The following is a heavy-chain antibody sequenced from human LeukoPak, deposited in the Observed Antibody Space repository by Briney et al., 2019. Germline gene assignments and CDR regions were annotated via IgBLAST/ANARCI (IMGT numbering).Heavy chain of an antibody. CDR1: GFTFSSYD. D-gene: IGHD6-13*01. J-gene: IGHJ4*02. CDR2: SGGDGGST. V-gene: IGHV3-23*01. Sequence: GGSLRLSCAASGFTFSSYDMSWVRQAPGKGLEWVSASGGDGGSTYADSVKGRFTISRDNSKNTLYLQMNSLRAEDTAVYYCARDAVYSSSWQYYWGQGTLVTVSS. CDR3: ARDAVYSSSWQYY.